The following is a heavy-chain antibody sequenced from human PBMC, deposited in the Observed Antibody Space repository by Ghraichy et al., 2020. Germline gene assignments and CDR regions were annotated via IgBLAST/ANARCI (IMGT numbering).Heavy chain of an antibody. J-gene: IGHJ5*02. D-gene: IGHD6-19*01. Sequence: GGSLRLSCAASEFTFSSYKMHWVRHAPGKGLVWVARIKTDGSRTDYADSAKGRFTISRDNAKNTLFLQMNSLGADDTAVYYCARETGTRESSGWSTWLDPWGQGTQVTVSS. CDR1: EFTFSSYK. CDR3: ARETGTRESSGWSTWLDP. CDR2: IKTDGSRT. V-gene: IGHV3-74*01.